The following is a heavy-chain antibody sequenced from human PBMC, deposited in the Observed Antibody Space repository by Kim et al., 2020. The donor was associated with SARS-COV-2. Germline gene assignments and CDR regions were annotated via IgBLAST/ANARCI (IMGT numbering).Heavy chain of an antibody. J-gene: IGHJ4*02. Sequence: SETLSLTCAVSGGSISSSNWWSWVRQPPGKGLEWIGEIYHSGSTNYNPSLKSRVTISVDKSKNQFSLKLSSVTAADTAVYYCASRARGLLQLWLRGEFDYWGQGTLVTVSS. CDR2: IYHSGST. CDR1: GGSISSSNW. D-gene: IGHD5-18*01. CDR3: ASRARGLLQLWLRGEFDY. V-gene: IGHV4-4*02.